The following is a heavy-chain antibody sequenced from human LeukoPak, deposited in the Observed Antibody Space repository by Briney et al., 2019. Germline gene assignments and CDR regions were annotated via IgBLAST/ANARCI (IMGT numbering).Heavy chain of an antibody. J-gene: IGHJ4*02. CDR2: IYYSGST. Sequence: SQTLSLTCTVSGGSISSGDYYWSWIRQPPGKGLEWIGYIYYSGSTYYNPSLKSRVTISVDTSKNQFSLKLSSVTAADTAVYYCAKWGDFDVLTGYYVPDFWGQETLVTVSS. D-gene: IGHD3-9*01. V-gene: IGHV4-30-4*01. CDR3: AKWGDFDVLTGYYVPDF. CDR1: GGSISSGDYY.